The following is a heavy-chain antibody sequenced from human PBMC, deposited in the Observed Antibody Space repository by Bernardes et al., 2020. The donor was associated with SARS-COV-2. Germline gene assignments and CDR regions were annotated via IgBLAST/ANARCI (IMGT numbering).Heavy chain of an antibody. CDR3: AKAEHPISRFDY. D-gene: IGHD3-9*01. CDR2: INPKSGGT. CDR1: GYTFTDYY. V-gene: IGHV1-2*02. J-gene: IGHJ4*02. Sequence: ASVKVSCMASGYTFTDYYMHWVRQAPGQGLEWMGWINPKSGGTSFAQKFQGRVTITRDTSISTVYMELNSLTSDDTAVYYCAKAEHPISRFDYWGQGTLVTVSS.